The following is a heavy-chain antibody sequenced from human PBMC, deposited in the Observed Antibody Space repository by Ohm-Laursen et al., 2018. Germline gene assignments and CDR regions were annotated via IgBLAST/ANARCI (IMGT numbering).Heavy chain of an antibody. V-gene: IGHV3-9*01. CDR3: AKATGSVTTVASMDV. D-gene: IGHD4-11*01. J-gene: IGHJ6*02. CDR2: ISWNSGII. CDR1: GFTFDDYA. Sequence: SLRLSCTASGFTFDDYAMHWVRQAPGKGLEWVSGISWNSGIIGYADSVKGRFTISRDNAKNSLYLQMNSLRAEDTALYYCAKATGSVTTVASMDVWGQGTTVTVSS.